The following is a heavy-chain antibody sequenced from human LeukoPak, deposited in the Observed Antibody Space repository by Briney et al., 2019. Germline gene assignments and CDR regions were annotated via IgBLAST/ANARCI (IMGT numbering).Heavy chain of an antibody. CDR2: IYYSGST. J-gene: IGHJ4*02. D-gene: IGHD3-22*01. CDR1: GGSISSSSYY. CDR3: ARVSYYDTSGYPSHFYYFDY. V-gene: IGHV4-39*07. Sequence: SETLSLTCTVSGGSISSSSYYWGWIRQPPGKGLEWIGSIYYSGSTYYNPSLKSRVTISVDTSKRQFSLKLTSVTAADTAIYYCARVSYYDTSGYPSHFYYFDYWGQGSLVTVSS.